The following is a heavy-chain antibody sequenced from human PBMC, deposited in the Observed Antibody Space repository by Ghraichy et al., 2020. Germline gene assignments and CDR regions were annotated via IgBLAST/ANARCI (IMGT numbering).Heavy chain of an antibody. V-gene: IGHV5-10-1*01. CDR3: ARGGGYYDSSGYDPFDY. D-gene: IGHD3-22*01. CDR2: IDPSDSYL. CDR1: GYIFSSYW. J-gene: IGHJ4*02. Sequence: GESLNISCKGSGYIFSSYWISWVRQMPGKGLEWMGRIDPSDSYLNYSPSFQGHVTISADKSISTAYLQWSSLKASDTAMYYCARGGGYYDSSGYDPFDYWGQGTLVTVSS.